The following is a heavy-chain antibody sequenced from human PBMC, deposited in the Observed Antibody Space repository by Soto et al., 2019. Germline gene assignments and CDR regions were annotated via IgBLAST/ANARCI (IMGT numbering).Heavy chain of an antibody. CDR2: IYTSGST. J-gene: IGHJ4*02. V-gene: IGHV4-4*07. CDR3: AREAVTTLYFDY. D-gene: IGHD4-4*01. Sequence: SETLSLTCTVSGGSISSYYWSWIRQPAGKGLEWIGRIYTSGSTNYNPSLKSRVTMSVDTSKNQFSLELSSVTAADTAVYYCAREAVTTLYFDYWGQGTLVTVSS. CDR1: GGSISSYY.